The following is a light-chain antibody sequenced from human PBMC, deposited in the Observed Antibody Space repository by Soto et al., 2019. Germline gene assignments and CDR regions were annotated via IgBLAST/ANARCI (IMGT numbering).Light chain of an antibody. J-gene: IGKJ1*01. CDR2: KAS. CDR1: QSISTW. V-gene: IGKV1-5*03. Sequence: DIQMTQSPSTLSASVGDRVTITCRASQSISTWLAWYQQKPGKAPSLLIYKASTLKSGVPSRFSGSGSGTEFTLTISSLRPDDFATYYCQHYNSYSEAFGQGTKVDIK. CDR3: QHYNSYSEA.